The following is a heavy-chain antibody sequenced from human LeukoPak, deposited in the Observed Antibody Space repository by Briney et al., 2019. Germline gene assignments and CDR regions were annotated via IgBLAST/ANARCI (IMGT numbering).Heavy chain of an antibody. CDR2: ISWNSGTI. CDR1: GFTFDDYA. Sequence: GGSLRLSCAASGFTFDDYAMHWVRQVPGKGLEWVSGISWNSGTIGYADSVKGRFTISRDNAKNSLYLQMNSLRAEDTALYYCARDRGYYDILTGLAPWGQGTLVTVSS. J-gene: IGHJ5*02. D-gene: IGHD3-9*01. V-gene: IGHV3-9*01. CDR3: ARDRGYYDILTGLAP.